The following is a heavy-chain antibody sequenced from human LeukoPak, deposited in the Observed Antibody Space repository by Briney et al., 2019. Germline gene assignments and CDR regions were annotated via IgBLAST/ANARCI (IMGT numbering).Heavy chain of an antibody. D-gene: IGHD5-18*01. CDR2: IIPIFGTA. CDR3: ARISGYSYGFDY. V-gene: IGHV1-69*01. Sequence: ASVKVSCKASGGTFSSYAIGWVRQAPGQGLEWMGGIIPIFGTANYAQKFQGRVTITADESTSTAYMELSSLRSEDTAVYYCARISGYSYGFDYWGQGTLVTVSS. J-gene: IGHJ4*02. CDR1: GGTFSSYA.